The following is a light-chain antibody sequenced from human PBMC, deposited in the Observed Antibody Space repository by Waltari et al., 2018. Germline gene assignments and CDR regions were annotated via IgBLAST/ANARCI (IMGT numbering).Light chain of an antibody. V-gene: IGKV3-20*01. CDR1: QSVSRS. CDR2: GAF. Sequence: EIVLTQSPGTLSLSPVDRATLSCRASQSVSRSLAWYQQKAGQAPRLLIYGAFNRATGIPDRFSGSGSGTDFSLTISRLEPEDFAVYYCQHYVRLPATFGQGTKVEIK. CDR3: QHYVRLPAT. J-gene: IGKJ1*01.